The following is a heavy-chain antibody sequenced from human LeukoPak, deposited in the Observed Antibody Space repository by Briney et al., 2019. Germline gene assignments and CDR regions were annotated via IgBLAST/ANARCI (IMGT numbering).Heavy chain of an antibody. CDR3: AKKRSGSYYSGSLDFDY. D-gene: IGHD1-26*01. CDR2: ISGSGGST. V-gene: IGHV3-23*01. Sequence: GGSLRLSCAASGFTFSSYAMSWVRQAPGKGLEWVSAISGSGGSTYYADSVKGRFTISRDNSKNTLYLQMNSLRAEDTAVYYCAKKRSGSYYSGSLDFDYWGQGTLVTVSS. CDR1: GFTFSSYA. J-gene: IGHJ4*02.